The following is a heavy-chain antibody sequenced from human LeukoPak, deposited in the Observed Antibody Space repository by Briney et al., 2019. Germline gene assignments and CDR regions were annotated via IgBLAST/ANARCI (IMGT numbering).Heavy chain of an antibody. Sequence: GGSLRLSCAGSEFTFSSYAMSWVRQAPGKGLEWVSAISGSGGGTYYADSVKGRFTISRDNSKNTLFLQMNSLRAEDTAVYYCARDSFVSSPYYGMDVWGQGTTVTVSS. CDR1: EFTFSSYA. CDR3: ARDSFVSSPYYGMDV. CDR2: ISGSGGGT. D-gene: IGHD3-16*01. V-gene: IGHV3-23*01. J-gene: IGHJ6*02.